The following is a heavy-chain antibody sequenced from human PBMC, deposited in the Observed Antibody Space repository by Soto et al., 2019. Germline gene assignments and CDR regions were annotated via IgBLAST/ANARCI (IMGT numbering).Heavy chain of an antibody. Sequence: SQTLSLTCAISGSSVSSSNAAWNCIRQSPSRGLEWLGRTYYKSKWYNDYALSVRSRITINPDTSKNQFSLQLDSVTPEDTAVYYCTRWVGGSNYGYYFDSWGQGTLVTVSS. V-gene: IGHV6-1*01. CDR3: TRWVGGSNYGYYFDS. CDR2: TYYKSKWYN. CDR1: GSSVSSSNAA. J-gene: IGHJ4*02. D-gene: IGHD5-18*01.